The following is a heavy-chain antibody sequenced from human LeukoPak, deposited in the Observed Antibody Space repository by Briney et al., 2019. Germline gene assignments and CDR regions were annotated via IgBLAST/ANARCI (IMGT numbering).Heavy chain of an antibody. D-gene: IGHD3-22*01. CDR2: MNPYTGKT. CDR3: ARAPIPYYYDSSAYYSDY. V-gene: IGHV1-8*03. Sequence: ASVKVSCKTSGYTFTNFDINWVRQATGQGLEWLGWMNPYTGKTGYAQKYQGRVTFTGDTSIRTAYMEVSSLTSEDTAVYYCARAPIPYYYDSSAYYSDYWGQGTLVTVSS. J-gene: IGHJ4*02. CDR1: GYTFTNFD.